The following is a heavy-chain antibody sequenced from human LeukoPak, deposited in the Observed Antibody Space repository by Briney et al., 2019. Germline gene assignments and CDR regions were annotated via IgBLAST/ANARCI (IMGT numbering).Heavy chain of an antibody. CDR1: GFTFSSYS. CDR3: ASLLAFHAPMPD. J-gene: IGHJ4*02. V-gene: IGHV3-21*01. D-gene: IGHD2-2*01. CDR2: ISSSSSYI. Sequence: PGGSLRLSCAASGFTFSSYSMNWVRQAPGKGLEWVSSISSSSSYIYYADSVKGRFTISRDNAKNSLYPQMNSLRAEDTAVYNCASLLAFHAPMPDWGQGTLVTVSS.